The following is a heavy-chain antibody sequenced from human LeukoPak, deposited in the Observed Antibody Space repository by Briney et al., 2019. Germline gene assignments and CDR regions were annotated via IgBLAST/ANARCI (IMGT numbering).Heavy chain of an antibody. Sequence: SGTLSLTCTVSGGSIIDSNYYWGWVRQPPGEGLEWIAMIYYSGSTYYNPSLKTRVTISVDTSKNQFSLNLSSVTAADTAVYYCATLRTLGAPRPLDNWGQGTLVTVSS. J-gene: IGHJ4*02. D-gene: IGHD1-26*01. CDR2: IYYSGST. CDR3: ATLRTLGAPRPLDN. V-gene: IGHV4-39*01. CDR1: GGSIIDSNYY.